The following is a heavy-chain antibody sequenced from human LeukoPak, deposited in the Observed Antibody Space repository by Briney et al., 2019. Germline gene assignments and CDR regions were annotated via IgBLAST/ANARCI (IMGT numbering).Heavy chain of an antibody. Sequence: SETLSLTCTVSGGSISSSSYYWGWIRQPPGKGLEWIGSIYYSGSTYYNPSLKSRVTISVDTSKNQSSLKLSSVTAADTAVYYCATTRLTTVTPYYYYYYYMDVWGKGTTVTVSS. CDR2: IYYSGST. J-gene: IGHJ6*03. D-gene: IGHD4-17*01. CDR1: GGSISSSSYY. CDR3: ATTRLTTVTPYYYYYYYMDV. V-gene: IGHV4-39*01.